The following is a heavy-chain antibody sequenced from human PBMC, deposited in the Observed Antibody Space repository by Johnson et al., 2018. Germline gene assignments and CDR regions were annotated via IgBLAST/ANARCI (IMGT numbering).Heavy chain of an antibody. CDR1: GFTCSSYA. CDR2: ISFDGTRQ. CDR3: ARARLYYDLLTGFYLQH. V-gene: IGHV3-30-3*01. J-gene: IGHJ1*01. D-gene: IGHD3-9*01. Sequence: QVQLVESGGGVVQPGESLRLSCAASGFTCSSYALHWVRQAPGKGLAWVALISFDGTRQSYEAFMKDRFTLSRDNSKNTLSLQMNNLRSEDTAVYYCARARLYYDLLTGFYLQHWGQGTLVVVSS.